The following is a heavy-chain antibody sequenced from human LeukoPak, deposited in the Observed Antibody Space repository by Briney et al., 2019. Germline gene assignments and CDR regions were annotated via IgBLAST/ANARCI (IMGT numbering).Heavy chain of an antibody. D-gene: IGHD6-19*01. CDR1: GFAFSSHA. J-gene: IGHJ4*02. CDR3: AKSSRYGTGWYGKIDY. CDR2: ITNSGGNR. Sequence: GGSLRLSCAASGFAFSSHAMSWVRQAPGKGLEWVSAITNSGGNRQYTDSVKGRFTISRDNSKNTLYLQMDSLRADDTAVYYCAKSSRYGTGWYGKIDYWGQGTLVTVSS. V-gene: IGHV3-23*01.